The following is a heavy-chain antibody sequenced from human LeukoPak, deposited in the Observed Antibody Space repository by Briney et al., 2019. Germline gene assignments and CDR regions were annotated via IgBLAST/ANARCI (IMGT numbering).Heavy chain of an antibody. CDR3: ASGITGTISPDAFDI. D-gene: IGHD1-7*01. Sequence: GGSLRLSCAASGFTFSSYAMHWVRQAPGKGLEWVAVISYDGSNKCYADSVKGRFTISRDNSKNTLYLQMNSLRAEDTAVYYCASGITGTISPDAFDIWGQGTMLTVSS. CDR2: ISYDGSNK. V-gene: IGHV3-30*04. J-gene: IGHJ3*02. CDR1: GFTFSSYA.